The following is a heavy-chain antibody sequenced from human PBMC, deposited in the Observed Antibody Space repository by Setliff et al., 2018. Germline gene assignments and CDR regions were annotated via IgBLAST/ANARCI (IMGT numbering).Heavy chain of an antibody. CDR1: GYSFTDYG. V-gene: IGHV1-18*01. J-gene: IGHJ4*02. D-gene: IGHD2-15*01. CDR3: SGLVRFCTRIVCQRLSGDDY. Sequence: ASVKVSCKASGYSFTDYGVSWVRQAPGQGLEWVGWISPHNGNTYYAPKLEGRVIMTPDISSTTAYLELSSLRSDDTAIYFCSGLVRFCTRIVCQRLSGDDYWAQGTLVTVSS. CDR2: ISPHNGNT.